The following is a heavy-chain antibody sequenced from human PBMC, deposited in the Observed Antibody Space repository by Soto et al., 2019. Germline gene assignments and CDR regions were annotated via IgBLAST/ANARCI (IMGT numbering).Heavy chain of an antibody. V-gene: IGHV4-34*01. CDR3: ARGRLVGAAGWFDP. CDR2: INHSGST. D-gene: IGHD1-26*01. Sequence: QVQLRQWGAGLLKPSETLSLTCAVYGGSFSGYYWSWIRQPPGKGLEWIGEINHSGSTNYNPSLKSRVTISVDTSKSQLSLKLSSVTAADTAVYYCARGRLVGAAGWFDPWGQGTLVTVSS. J-gene: IGHJ5*02. CDR1: GGSFSGYY.